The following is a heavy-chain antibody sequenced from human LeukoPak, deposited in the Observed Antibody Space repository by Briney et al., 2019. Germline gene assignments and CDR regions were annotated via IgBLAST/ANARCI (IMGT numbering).Heavy chain of an antibody. J-gene: IGHJ4*02. CDR2: ISGSGDST. CDR3: AKAEGYDILTGLDY. Sequence: GGSLRLSCAASEFTFSSYAMSWVRQAPGKGLEWVSTISGSGDSTFYADSVKGRFTISRDNSKNTLYLQMNSLRTEDTVVYYCAKAEGYDILTGLDYWGQGTLVTVSS. V-gene: IGHV3-23*01. CDR1: EFTFSSYA. D-gene: IGHD3-9*01.